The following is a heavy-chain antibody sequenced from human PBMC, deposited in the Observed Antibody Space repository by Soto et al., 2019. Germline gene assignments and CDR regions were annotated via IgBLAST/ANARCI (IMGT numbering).Heavy chain of an antibody. Sequence: QLQLQESGPGLVKPSETLSLTCSVSGGPISTIAYYWGWIRQPPGKGPEWIGSIYYNGATYYNPSLKSRARGSLDMPRSQFSLKLTSVTATDTAVYYCVRHVAFYYGSGKTFDYWGQGTLVTASS. J-gene: IGHJ4*02. CDR1: GGPISTIAYY. CDR2: IYYNGAT. D-gene: IGHD3-10*01. CDR3: VRHVAFYYGSGKTFDY. V-gene: IGHV4-39*01.